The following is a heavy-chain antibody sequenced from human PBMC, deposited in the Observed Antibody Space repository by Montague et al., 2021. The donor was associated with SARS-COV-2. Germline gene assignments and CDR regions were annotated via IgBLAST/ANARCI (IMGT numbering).Heavy chain of an antibody. CDR1: GFSLSTSGMC. V-gene: IGHV2-70*01. Sequence: PALGKPTQTLTLTCTFSGFSLSTSGMCVSWIRQPPGKALEWLALIDWDDDKYHSTSLKTRLTISKDTSKNQVVLTMTNMDPVDTATYYCARIWGATRGDAFDIWGQGTMVTVSS. CDR2: IDWDDDK. CDR3: ARIWGATRGDAFDI. J-gene: IGHJ3*02. D-gene: IGHD1-26*01.